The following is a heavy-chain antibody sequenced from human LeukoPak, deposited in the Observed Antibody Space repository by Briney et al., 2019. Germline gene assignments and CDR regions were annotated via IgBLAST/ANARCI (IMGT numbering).Heavy chain of an antibody. J-gene: IGHJ4*02. D-gene: IGHD5-24*01. Sequence: PSETLSLTCTVSSGSISSSSYYWGWIRQPPGKGLEWIGSIYYSGSTYYNPSLKSRVTISVDTSKNQFSLKLSSVTAADTAVYYCARLSATITTPFDYWGQGTLVTVSS. CDR1: SGSISSSSYY. V-gene: IGHV4-39*01. CDR2: IYYSGST. CDR3: ARLSATITTPFDY.